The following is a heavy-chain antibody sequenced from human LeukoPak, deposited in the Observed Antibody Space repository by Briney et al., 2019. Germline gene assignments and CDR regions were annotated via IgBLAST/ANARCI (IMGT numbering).Heavy chain of an antibody. V-gene: IGHV4-59*11. Sequence: SETLSLTCTVSGGSMTTHHWNWIRQTPGKGLGWIGYVFDSGRTKENPSLKSRVTLSADTSKNQLSLRLSSVTAADTAVYYCTTIKRGNIFGYFDFWGQGILVNVSS. CDR2: VFDSGRT. D-gene: IGHD5-18*01. CDR1: GGSMTTHH. CDR3: TTIKRGNIFGYFDF. J-gene: IGHJ4*02.